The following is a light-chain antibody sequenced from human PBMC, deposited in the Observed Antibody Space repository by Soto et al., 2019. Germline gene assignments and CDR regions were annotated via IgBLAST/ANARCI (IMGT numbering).Light chain of an antibody. V-gene: IGKV1-39*01. CDR3: QQSYSTPQP. Sequence: DIQMTQFPSSLSASVGDRVTITCRASQSISSYLNWYQQKPGKAPKLLIYAASSLQSGVPSRFSGSGSGTDFTLTINSLQPEDFATYYCQQSYSTPQPFGQGTKVEIK. CDR2: AAS. CDR1: QSISSY. J-gene: IGKJ1*01.